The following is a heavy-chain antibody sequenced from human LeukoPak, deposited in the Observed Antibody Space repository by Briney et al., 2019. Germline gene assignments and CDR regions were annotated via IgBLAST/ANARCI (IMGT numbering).Heavy chain of an antibody. J-gene: IGHJ2*01. D-gene: IGHD6-13*01. CDR3: ARLTSSWYQDWYFDL. Sequence: SSETLSFTCTVSSGSISSYDWSWIRQPAGKGLEWIGRIYTSGSPNYNPSLKSRVAMSVDTSKNQFSLKLSSVTAADTAVYYCARLTSSWYQDWYFDLWGRGALVTVSS. V-gene: IGHV4-4*07. CDR1: SGSISSYD. CDR2: IYTSGSP.